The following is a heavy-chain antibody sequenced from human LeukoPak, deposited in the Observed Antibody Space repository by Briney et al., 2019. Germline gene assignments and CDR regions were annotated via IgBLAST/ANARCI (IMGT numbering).Heavy chain of an antibody. CDR2: ISAYNGNT. V-gene: IGHV1-18*01. CDR3: ARDKLPGYSSSWYDY. Sequence: ASVKVSCKASGYTFTSYGTSWVRQAPGQGLEWMGWISAYNGNTNYAQKLQGRVTMTTGTSTSTAYMELRSLRSDDTAVYYCARDKLPGYSSSWYDYWGQGTLVTVSS. D-gene: IGHD6-13*01. J-gene: IGHJ4*02. CDR1: GYTFTSYG.